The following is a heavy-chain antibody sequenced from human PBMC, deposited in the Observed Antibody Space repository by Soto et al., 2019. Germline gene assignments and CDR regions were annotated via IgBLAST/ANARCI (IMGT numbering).Heavy chain of an antibody. CDR3: ARDLTGGPTYYDFWSGYSPVDY. V-gene: IGHV1-46*03. CDR2: IDPSGGST. CDR1: GYNFTSYY. D-gene: IGHD3-3*01. J-gene: IGHJ4*02. Sequence: ASVKVSCKASGYNFTSYYMHWVRQAPGQGLEWMGIIDPSGGSTSYAQKFQGRVSMTRDTSTSTVYMDLSSLRSEDTAVCYCARDLTGGPTYYDFWSGYSPVDYWGQGTLVTVSS.